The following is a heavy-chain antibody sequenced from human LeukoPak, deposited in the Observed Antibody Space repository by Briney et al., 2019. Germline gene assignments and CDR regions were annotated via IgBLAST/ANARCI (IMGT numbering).Heavy chain of an antibody. CDR1: GFTFDDYG. CDR3: ARVRLITMVRGVIRYFDY. Sequence: GGSLRLSCAASGFTFDDYGMSWVRQAPGKWLEWVSGINWNGGSTGYADSVKGRFTISRDNAKNSLYLQMNSLRAEDTALYYCARVRLITMVRGVIRYFDYWGQGTLVTVSS. CDR2: INWNGGST. J-gene: IGHJ4*02. D-gene: IGHD3-10*01. V-gene: IGHV3-20*04.